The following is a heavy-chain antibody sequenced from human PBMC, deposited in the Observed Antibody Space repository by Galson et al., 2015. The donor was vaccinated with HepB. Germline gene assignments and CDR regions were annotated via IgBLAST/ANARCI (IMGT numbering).Heavy chain of an antibody. CDR3: ARGQWLALELDH. CDR2: IHFSGST. Sequence: ETLSLTCTVSGGSITSGDYYWNWIRQSPGKGLEWLGYIHFSGSTNYNPSLRSRLTISINTSKKQFSLHLASVTAADTAVYFCARGQWLALELDHWGQGALVSVSS. J-gene: IGHJ4*02. D-gene: IGHD6-19*01. V-gene: IGHV4-61*08. CDR1: GGSITSGDYY.